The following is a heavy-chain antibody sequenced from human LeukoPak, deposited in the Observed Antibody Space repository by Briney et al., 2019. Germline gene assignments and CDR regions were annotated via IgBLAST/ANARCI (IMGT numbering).Heavy chain of an antibody. J-gene: IGHJ5*02. D-gene: IGHD3-3*01. V-gene: IGHV3-74*01. CDR2: INGDGSRT. CDR1: GFTFSNYW. Sequence: PGGSLRLSCAASGFTFSNYWMHWVRQAPGKGLVWVSRINGDGSRTNYADSVKGRFTISGDNAKNTLYLQMSILRVEDTALYYCARDFGAPAPWGQGTLVTVSS. CDR3: ARDFGAPAP.